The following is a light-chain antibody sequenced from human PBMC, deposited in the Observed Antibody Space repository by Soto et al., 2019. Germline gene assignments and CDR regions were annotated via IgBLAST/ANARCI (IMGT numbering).Light chain of an antibody. CDR1: SSNIGSNT. V-gene: IGLV1-44*01. J-gene: IGLJ2*01. CDR2: SPN. Sequence: QSVLTQPPSASGTPVQRVASSCSGSSSNIGSNTVNWYQQLPGSAPQLLIYSPNQRPSGVPGLFSGSKSGTSASLAISGLQSEDEADYYCAAWDVRLNVVLFGGGTKLTVL. CDR3: AAWDVRLNVVL.